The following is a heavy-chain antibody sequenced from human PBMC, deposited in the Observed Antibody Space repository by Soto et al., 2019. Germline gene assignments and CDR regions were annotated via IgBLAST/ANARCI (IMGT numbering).Heavy chain of an antibody. D-gene: IGHD6-19*01. CDR2: ISSSSSTI. Sequence: GGSLRLSCAASGFTFSSYSMNWVRQAPGKGLEWVSYISSSSSTIYYADSVKGRFTISRDNAKNSLYLQMNSLRDEDTAVYYCARRYNFFRIYLAVAGPPIYGMDVWGQGTTVTVSS. J-gene: IGHJ6*02. V-gene: IGHV3-48*02. CDR1: GFTFSSYS. CDR3: ARRYNFFRIYLAVAGPPIYGMDV.